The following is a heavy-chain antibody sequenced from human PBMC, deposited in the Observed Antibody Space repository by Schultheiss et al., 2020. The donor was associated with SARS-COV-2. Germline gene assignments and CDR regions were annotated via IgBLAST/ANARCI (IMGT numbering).Heavy chain of an antibody. CDR2: ISSNGGST. D-gene: IGHD3-16*02. CDR3: AKDLGTQIMITFGGVIGWDY. Sequence: GGSLRLSCSASGFTFSSYAMHWVRQAPGKGLEYVSAISSNGGSTYYADSVKGRFTISRDNSKNTLYLQMSSLRAEDTAVYYCAKDLGTQIMITFGGVIGWDYWGQGTLVTVSS. CDR1: GFTFSSYA. J-gene: IGHJ4*02. V-gene: IGHV3-64D*06.